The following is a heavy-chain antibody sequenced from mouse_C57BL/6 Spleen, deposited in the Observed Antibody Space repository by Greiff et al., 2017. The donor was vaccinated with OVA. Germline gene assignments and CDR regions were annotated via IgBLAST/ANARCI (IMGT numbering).Heavy chain of an antibody. V-gene: IGHV1-80*01. D-gene: IGHD2-3*01. Sequence: QVQLQQSGAELVKPGASVKISCKASGYAFSSYWMNWVKQRPGKGLEWIGQIYPGDGDTNYNGKFKGKATLTADKSSSTAYMQLSSLTSEDSAVYFCARLGDGYSLMDYWGQGTSVTVSS. CDR1: GYAFSSYW. CDR3: ARLGDGYSLMDY. J-gene: IGHJ4*01. CDR2: IYPGDGDT.